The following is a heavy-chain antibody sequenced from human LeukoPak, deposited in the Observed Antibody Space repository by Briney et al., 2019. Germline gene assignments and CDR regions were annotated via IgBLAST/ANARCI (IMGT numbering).Heavy chain of an antibody. J-gene: IGHJ5*02. Sequence: TGGSLRLSCAASGFTFSSSWMSWVRQAPGKGLEWVANIKQDGSGKYYVGSVKGRFTISRDNAKNSLYLQMDSLRAEDTAVYHCARDGPYSTSATHPPWGQGTLVTVSS. V-gene: IGHV3-7*03. CDR1: GFTFSSSW. CDR3: ARDGPYSTSATHPP. CDR2: IKQDGSGK. D-gene: IGHD6-6*01.